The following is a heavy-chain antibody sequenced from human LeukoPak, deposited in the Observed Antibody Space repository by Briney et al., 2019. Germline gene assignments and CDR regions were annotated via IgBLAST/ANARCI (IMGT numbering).Heavy chain of an antibody. CDR1: GGSISSYY. J-gene: IGHJ3*02. CDR2: IYYSGST. CDR3: ARAITGAFRIGAFDI. D-gene: IGHD7-27*01. V-gene: IGHV4-59*08. Sequence: KTSETLSLTCTVSGGSISSYYWSWIRQPPGKGLEWIGYIYYSGSTNYNPSLKSRVTISVDTSKKQFSLKLSSVTAADTAVYYCARAITGAFRIGAFDIWGQGRMVIVSS.